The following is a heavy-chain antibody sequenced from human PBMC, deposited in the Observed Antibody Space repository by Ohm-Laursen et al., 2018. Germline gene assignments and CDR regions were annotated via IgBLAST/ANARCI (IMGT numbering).Heavy chain of an antibody. V-gene: IGHV3-48*03. J-gene: IGHJ4*02. Sequence: GSLRLSCSASGFSVSTYEMYWVRQAPGKGLEWVSYISGTGSTIYYADSVKGRFTISRDNAKNTLNLQMNSLRAEDTAVYYCATLTTVTTLDYFDIWGQGTLVAVSS. D-gene: IGHD4-17*01. CDR2: ISGTGSTI. CDR3: ATLTTVTTLDYFDI. CDR1: GFSVSTYE.